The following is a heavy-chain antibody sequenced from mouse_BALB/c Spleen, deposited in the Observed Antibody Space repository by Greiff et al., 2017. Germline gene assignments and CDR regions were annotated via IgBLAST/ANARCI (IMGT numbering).Heavy chain of an antibody. CDR3: TRGELGVGAFFAY. CDR2: IDPETGGT. CDR1: GYTFTDYE. J-gene: IGHJ3*01. Sequence: ESGAELVRPGASVTLSCKASGYTFTDYEMHWVKQTPVHGLEWIGAIDPETGGTAYNQKFKGKATLTADKSSSTAYMELRSLTSEDSAVYYCTRGELGVGAFFAYWGQGTLVTVSA. V-gene: IGHV1-15*01. D-gene: IGHD4-1*01.